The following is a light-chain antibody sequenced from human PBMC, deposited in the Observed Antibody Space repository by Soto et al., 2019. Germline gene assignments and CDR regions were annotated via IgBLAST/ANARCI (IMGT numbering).Light chain of an antibody. CDR2: DAS. J-gene: IGKJ2*01. CDR3: QQYGSSPYT. V-gene: IGKV3-20*01. CDR1: QSVSSSY. Sequence: EIVLTQSPGTLSLSPGERATLSCRASQSVSSSYLAWHQQKPGQAPRLLIYDASSRATGIPDRFSGSGSGTDFTLTISRLEPEDFAVYYCQQYGSSPYTCGQGTKLEIK.